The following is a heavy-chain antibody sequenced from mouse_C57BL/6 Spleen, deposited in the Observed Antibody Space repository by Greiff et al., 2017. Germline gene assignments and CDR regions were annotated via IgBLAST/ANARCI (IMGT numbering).Heavy chain of an antibody. CDR1: GFTFSDYY. D-gene: IGHD2-3*01. CDR3: ARYDGYPHWYFDV. J-gene: IGHJ1*03. Sequence: EVQRVESEGGLVQPGSSMKLSCTASGFTFSDYYMAWVRQVPEKGLEWVANINYDGSSTYYLDSLKSRFIISRDNAKNILYLQMSSLKSEDTATYYCARYDGYPHWYFDVWGTGTTVTVSS. CDR2: INYDGSST. V-gene: IGHV5-16*01.